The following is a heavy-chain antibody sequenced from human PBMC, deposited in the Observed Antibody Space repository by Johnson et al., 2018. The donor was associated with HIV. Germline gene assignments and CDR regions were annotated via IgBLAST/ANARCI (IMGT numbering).Heavy chain of an antibody. CDR3: AGESPYYYDSSGRQHDAFDI. CDR1: GFTFSTYA. Sequence: VQLVESGGGVVRPGGSLRLSCAASGFTFSTYAMFWVRQAPGKGLEWVANIKQDGSEKYYVDSVKGRFTISRDNAKNSLYLQMNSLRAEDTALYYCAGESPYYYDSSGRQHDAFDIWGQGTVVTVSS. J-gene: IGHJ3*02. D-gene: IGHD3-22*01. CDR2: IKQDGSEK. V-gene: IGHV3-7*01.